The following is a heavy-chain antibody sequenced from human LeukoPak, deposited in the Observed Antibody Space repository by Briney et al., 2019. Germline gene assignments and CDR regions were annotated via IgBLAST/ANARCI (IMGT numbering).Heavy chain of an antibody. CDR2: IIPIFGTA. V-gene: IGHV1-69*05. CDR3: ARGYSGYDREDCYYYCMDV. Sequence: ASVKVSCKASGGTFSSYAISWARQAPGQGLEWMGGIIPIFGTANYAQKFQGRVTITTDESTSTAYMELSSLRSEDTAVYYCARGYSGYDREDCYYYCMDVWGKGTTVTVSS. D-gene: IGHD5-12*01. J-gene: IGHJ6*03. CDR1: GGTFSSYA.